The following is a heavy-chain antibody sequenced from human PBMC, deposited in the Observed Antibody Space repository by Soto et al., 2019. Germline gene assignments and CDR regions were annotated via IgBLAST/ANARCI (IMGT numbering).Heavy chain of an antibody. CDR3: ARDYRVPEIFGVVINYAMDV. V-gene: IGHV4-61*03. D-gene: IGHD3-3*01. Sequence: QVHLQESGPGLVRPSAPLSLTCTVPGGSVDSGTSPWTWVRQPPGKRLEWIGSLHNSGNTNYNPSLTSRVTRSLDKSKNHSSPGLSSVTAADSAVSHCARDYRVPEIFGVVINYAMDVWGQGTTVTVSS. CDR1: GGSVDSGTSP. CDR2: LHNSGNT. J-gene: IGHJ6*02.